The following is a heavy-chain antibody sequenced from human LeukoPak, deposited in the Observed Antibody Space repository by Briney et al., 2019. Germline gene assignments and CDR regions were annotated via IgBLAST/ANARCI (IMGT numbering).Heavy chain of an antibody. J-gene: IGHJ4*02. Sequence: GGPLRLSCAASGFTFDDYAMHWVRQAPGKGPEWVSGISWNSGSIGYADSVKGRFTISRDNAKNSLYLQMNSLRAEDTALYYCAKGAVAGPYFDYWGQGTLVTVSS. D-gene: IGHD6-19*01. V-gene: IGHV3-9*01. CDR1: GFTFDDYA. CDR3: AKGAVAGPYFDY. CDR2: ISWNSGSI.